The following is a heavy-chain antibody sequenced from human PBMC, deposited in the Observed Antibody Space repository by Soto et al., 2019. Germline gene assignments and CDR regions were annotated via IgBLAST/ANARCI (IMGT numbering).Heavy chain of an antibody. V-gene: IGHV3-23*01. D-gene: IGHD2-2*03. CDR3: AKDLGYCSSTTCFQVFDY. Sequence: GGSLRLSCAASGFTFSSYAMSWVRQAPGKGPEWVSSISSSGYSTYYADSVKGRFTISRDSSKNTLFLQMDSLRAEDTAIFYCAKDLGYCSSTTCFQVFDYWGQGTLVTVSS. J-gene: IGHJ4*02. CDR1: GFTFSSYA. CDR2: ISSSGYST.